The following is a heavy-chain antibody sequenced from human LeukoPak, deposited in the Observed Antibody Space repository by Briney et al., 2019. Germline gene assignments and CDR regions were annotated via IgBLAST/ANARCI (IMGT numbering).Heavy chain of an antibody. V-gene: IGHV4-39*01. CDR3: ARQTDTAMVTPYY. J-gene: IGHJ4*02. D-gene: IGHD5-18*01. CDR1: GGSISSSSYY. Sequence: SETLSLTCTVSGGSISSSSYYWGWIRQPPGKGLEWIGSIYYSGSTYYNPSLKSRVTISVDTSKNQFSLKLSSVTAADTAVYYCARQTDTAMVTPYYWGQGTLVTVSS. CDR2: IYYSGST.